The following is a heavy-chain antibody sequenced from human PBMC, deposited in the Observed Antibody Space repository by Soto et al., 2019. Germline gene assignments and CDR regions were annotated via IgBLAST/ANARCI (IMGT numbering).Heavy chain of an antibody. V-gene: IGHV3-66*01. CDR2: IYSGGST. D-gene: IGHD1-26*01. J-gene: IGHJ2*01. CDR1: GFTFSSYS. Sequence: GGSLRLSCAVSGFTFSSYSMNWVRQAPGKGLEWVSVIYSGGSTYYADSVKGRFTISRDNSKNTLYLQMNSLRAEDTAVYYCARGGSLYWYFELWGRGTLVTVSS. CDR3: ARGGSLYWYFEL.